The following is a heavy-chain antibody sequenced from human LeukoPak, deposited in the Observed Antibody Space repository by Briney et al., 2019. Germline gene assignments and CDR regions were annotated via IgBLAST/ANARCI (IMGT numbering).Heavy chain of an antibody. V-gene: IGHV4-34*01. Sequence: PSETLSLTCAVYGGSFSGYYWSWIRQPPGKGLEWIGSIYYSGSTYYNPSLKSRVTISVDTSKNQFSLKLSSVTAADTAVYYCARGNYYYYGMDVWGQGTTVTVSS. J-gene: IGHJ6*02. CDR3: ARGNYYYYGMDV. CDR1: GGSFSGYY. CDR2: IYYSGST.